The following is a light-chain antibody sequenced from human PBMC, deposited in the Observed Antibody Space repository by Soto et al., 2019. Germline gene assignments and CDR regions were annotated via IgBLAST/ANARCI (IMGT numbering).Light chain of an antibody. J-gene: IGKJ1*01. CDR3: QQYNNWPGT. CDR2: GAS. V-gene: IGKV3-15*01. Sequence: EIVLTQSPGTLSVSPGERATLSCRASQSVSSKLAWYQQKPGQAPRLLFYGASTGATGIPARFSGSGSVTEFTLSISSLQSEDFAVYYCQQYNNWPGTFGQGTKVDIK. CDR1: QSVSSK.